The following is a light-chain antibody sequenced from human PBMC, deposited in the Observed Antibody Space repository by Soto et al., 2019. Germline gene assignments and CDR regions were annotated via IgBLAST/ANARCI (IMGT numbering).Light chain of an antibody. V-gene: IGKV3-11*01. CDR3: QQRSNGWT. CDR2: DAS. CDR1: QSVSSY. J-gene: IGKJ1*01. Sequence: EIVLTQSPATLSLSPGERATLSCRASQSVSSYLAWYQQKPGQAPRLLIYDASNRATGIPARFSGSGSGNDFTLTISSLEPEDFAVYYCQQRSNGWTVGQGTKVEIK.